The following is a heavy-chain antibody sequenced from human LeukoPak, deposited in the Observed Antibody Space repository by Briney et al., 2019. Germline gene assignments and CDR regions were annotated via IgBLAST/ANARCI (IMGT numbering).Heavy chain of an antibody. CDR3: ARDGLGFAQLNNWFDP. Sequence: ASVKVSCKASGYTFTGYYMHWVRQAPGQGLEWMGWINPNSGGTNYAQKFQGRVTMTRDTSISTAYMELSRLRSDDTAVYYCARDGLGFAQLNNWFDPWGQGTLVTVSS. V-gene: IGHV1-2*02. CDR2: INPNSGGT. D-gene: IGHD6-6*01. J-gene: IGHJ5*02. CDR1: GYTFTGYY.